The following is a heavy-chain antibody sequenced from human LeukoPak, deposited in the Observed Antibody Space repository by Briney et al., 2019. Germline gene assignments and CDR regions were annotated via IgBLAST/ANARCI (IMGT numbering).Heavy chain of an antibody. D-gene: IGHD6-13*01. V-gene: IGHV3-7*01. J-gene: IGHJ4*02. CDR3: ARAVGAAGSY. Sequence: GGSLRLSCTASGFTFGDYALSWFRQAPGKGLEWVANIKQDGSEKYYVDSVKGRFTISRDNAKNSLYLQMNSLRAEDTAVYYCARAVGAAGSYWGQGALVTVSS. CDR1: GFTFGDYA. CDR2: IKQDGSEK.